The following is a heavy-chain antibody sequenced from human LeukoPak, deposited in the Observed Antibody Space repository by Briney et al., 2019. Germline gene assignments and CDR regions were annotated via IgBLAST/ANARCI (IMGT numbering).Heavy chain of an antibody. CDR1: GFTFSNYG. J-gene: IGHJ4*02. CDR3: ASSRASITMVRGVTAFDY. D-gene: IGHD3-10*01. CDR2: ISYDGSNK. Sequence: GGSLRLSCAASGFTFSNYGMHWVRQAPGKGLEWVAVISYDGSNKYYADSVKGRFTISRDNSKNTLYLQMNSLRAEDTAVYYCASSRASITMVRGVTAFDYWGQGTLVTVSS. V-gene: IGHV3-30*03.